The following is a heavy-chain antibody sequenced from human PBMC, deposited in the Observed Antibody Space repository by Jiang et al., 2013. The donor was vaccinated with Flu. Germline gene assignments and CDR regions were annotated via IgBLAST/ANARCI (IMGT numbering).Heavy chain of an antibody. Sequence: QTLSLTCAISGDSVSSNSAAWNWIRQSPSRGLEWLGRTYYRSEWYNDYAVSVKSRITINPDTSKNQFSLQLNSVTPEDTAVYYCARDQSAVYSGSYYRFDYWGQGTLVTVSS. D-gene: IGHD1-26*01. J-gene: IGHJ4*02. V-gene: IGHV6-1*01. CDR1: GDSVSSNSAA. CDR3: ARDQSAVYSGSYYRFDY. CDR2: TYYRSEWYN.